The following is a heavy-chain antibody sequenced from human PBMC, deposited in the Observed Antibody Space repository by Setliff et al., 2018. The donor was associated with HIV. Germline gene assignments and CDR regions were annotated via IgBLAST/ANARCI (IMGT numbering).Heavy chain of an antibody. CDR2: IYYDGRT. J-gene: IGHJ5*01. D-gene: IGHD3-16*01. CDR1: GGSIRTGAYY. Sequence: SETLSLTCTVSGGSIRTGAYYWGWIRQPPGKGLEWIGSIYYDGRTFYKPSLKCRLTISVDTSKNQFSLSLNSVTAADTAVYFCARGGAVSADFDSWGQGTLVTVSS. V-gene: IGHV4-39*07. CDR3: ARGGAVSADFDS.